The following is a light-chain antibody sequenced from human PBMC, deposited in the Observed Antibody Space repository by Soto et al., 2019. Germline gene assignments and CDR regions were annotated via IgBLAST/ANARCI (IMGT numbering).Light chain of an antibody. Sequence: QSVLTQPRSVSGSPGQSVTISCSGSSSDVGDYNYVSWYQQHPGKAPKLIIYDVNKRPSGVPDRFSGSKSGNTASLTISGLQAEDEARYDCCSYAGRYTYVFGTGTKLTVL. CDR3: CSYAGRYTYV. CDR1: SSDVGDYNY. CDR2: DVN. V-gene: IGLV2-11*01. J-gene: IGLJ1*01.